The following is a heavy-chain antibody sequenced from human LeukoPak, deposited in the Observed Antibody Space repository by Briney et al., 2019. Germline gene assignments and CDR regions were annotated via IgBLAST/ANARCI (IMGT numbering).Heavy chain of an antibody. CDR1: GFTFSSYG. V-gene: IGHV3-30*02. CDR3: VKSWTTVTTYFDY. J-gene: IGHJ4*02. Sequence: PGGSLRLSCAASGFTFSSYGMHWVRQAPGKGLEWVAVIWYDGSNKYYADSVKGRFTISRDNSKNTLYLQMSSLRAEDTAVYYCVKSWTTVTTYFDYWGQGTLVTVSS. CDR2: IWYDGSNK. D-gene: IGHD4-17*01.